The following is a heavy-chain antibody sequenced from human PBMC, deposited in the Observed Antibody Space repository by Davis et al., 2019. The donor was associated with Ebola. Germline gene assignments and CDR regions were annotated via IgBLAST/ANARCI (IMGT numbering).Heavy chain of an antibody. CDR1: GFTFSSYW. V-gene: IGHV3-7*03. D-gene: IGHD6-6*01. CDR3: ARLHVIATRGP. CDR2: IKQDGSEK. J-gene: IGHJ5*02. Sequence: GGSLRLSCAASGFTFSSYWMSWVRQAPGKGLAWVANIKQDGSEKYYVDSVKGRFTISRDNAKNSLYLQMNSLRAEDTAVYYCARLHVIATRGPWGQGTLVTVSS.